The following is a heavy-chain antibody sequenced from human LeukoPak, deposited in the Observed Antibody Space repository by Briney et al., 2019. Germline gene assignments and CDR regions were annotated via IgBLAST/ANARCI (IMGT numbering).Heavy chain of an antibody. CDR2: IHPSGST. V-gene: IGHV4-34*01. CDR1: GGSFSSYY. D-gene: IGHD6-25*01. Sequence: SETLSLTCAVYGGSFSSYYWSWYRQPPGKGLEWIGEIHPSGSTHYNPSLESRVIISIDTSKNQFSLKVNSVTAADTAVYYCVRGQDPAKSRHWGQGTLATVSS. CDR3: VRGQDPAKSRH. J-gene: IGHJ1*01.